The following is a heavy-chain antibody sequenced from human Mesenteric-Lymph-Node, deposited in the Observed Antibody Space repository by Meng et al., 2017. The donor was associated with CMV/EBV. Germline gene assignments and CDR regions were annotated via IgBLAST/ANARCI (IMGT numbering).Heavy chain of an antibody. Sequence: LSLTCATSGFTFDDYAIHWVRQAPGKGLEWVSGINWGGDRIAYADSVKGRFTISRDSASTSLYLQMNALRPEDTALYYCVKGTSHLVDEYGMDVWGHGTAVTVSS. J-gene: IGHJ6*02. CDR2: INWGGDRI. CDR3: VKGTSHLVDEYGMDV. CDR1: GFTFDDYA. V-gene: IGHV3-9*01. D-gene: IGHD6-6*01.